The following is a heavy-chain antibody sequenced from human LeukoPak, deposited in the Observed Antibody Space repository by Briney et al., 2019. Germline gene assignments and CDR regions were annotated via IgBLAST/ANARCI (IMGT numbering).Heavy chain of an antibody. CDR3: ARLLSRSTSCDP. V-gene: IGHV4-31*03. CDR1: GGSISSGGYY. CDR2: IYYSGST. J-gene: IGHJ5*02. Sequence: SETLSLTCTVSGGSISSGGYYWSWIRQHPGKGLEWIGYIYYSGSTYYNPSLKSRVTISVDTSKNQFSLKLSSVTAADTAVYYCARLLSRSTSCDPWGQGTLVTVSS. D-gene: IGHD2-2*01.